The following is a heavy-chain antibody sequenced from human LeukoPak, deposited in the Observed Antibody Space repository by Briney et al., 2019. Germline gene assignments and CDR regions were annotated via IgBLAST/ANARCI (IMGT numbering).Heavy chain of an antibody. J-gene: IGHJ4*02. CDR2: INHSGST. V-gene: IGHV4-34*01. D-gene: IGHD6-19*01. CDR1: GGSFSGYY. Sequence: SETLSLTCAVYGGSFSGYYWSWVRQPPGKGVEWIGEINHSGSTNYNPSLTSRVTISVDTSKNQFSLKLSSVTAADTAVYYCARETSSGWYDENDYWGQGTLVTVSS. CDR3: ARETSSGWYDENDY.